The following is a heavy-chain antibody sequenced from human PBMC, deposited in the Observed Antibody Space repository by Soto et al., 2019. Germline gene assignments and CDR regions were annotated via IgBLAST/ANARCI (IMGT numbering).Heavy chain of an antibody. V-gene: IGHV1-46*01. J-gene: IGHJ4*02. Sequence: ASVKVSCKASGYTFTSYYMHWVRQAPGQGLEWMGIINPSGGSTSYAQKFQGRVTMTRDTSTSTVYMELRSLRSDDTAVYYCARECIVGATTMNCFDYWGQGTLVTVSS. CDR2: INPSGGST. CDR1: GYTFTSYY. D-gene: IGHD1-26*01. CDR3: ARECIVGATTMNCFDY.